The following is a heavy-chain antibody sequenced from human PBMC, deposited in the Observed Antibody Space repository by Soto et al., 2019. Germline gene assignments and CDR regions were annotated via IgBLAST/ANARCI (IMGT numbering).Heavy chain of an antibody. CDR3: AREGSGFAGGLDV. CDR1: GFTFNTYG. V-gene: IGHV3-13*01. CDR2: IGSAGDT. D-gene: IGHD1-26*01. Sequence: EVQLVESGGGLVPPGGSLRLSCAASGFTFNTYGMRWVRQVTGKGLEWVSLIGSAGDTYYSDSVKGRFAISRENAKNSLYLQRNSLRAGDTAVYYCAREGSGFAGGLDVCGPGTTVTVSS. J-gene: IGHJ6*02.